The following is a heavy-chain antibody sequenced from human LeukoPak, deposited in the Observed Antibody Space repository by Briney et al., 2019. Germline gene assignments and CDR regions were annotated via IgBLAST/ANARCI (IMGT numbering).Heavy chain of an antibody. J-gene: IGHJ5*02. CDR1: GGSISSGGYS. D-gene: IGHD3-10*01. Sequence: SQTLSLTCAVSGGSISSGGYSWRWVRQPPGKGLEWLGYIYHSGSTYYNPSLKSRVTISVDRSKNQFSLKLSSLTAADTAVYYCARAESVGRDYYSSGSYYRQRHNWFDHWGQGTLVTVSS. CDR2: IYHSGST. CDR3: ARAESVGRDYYSSGSYYRQRHNWFDH. V-gene: IGHV4-30-2*01.